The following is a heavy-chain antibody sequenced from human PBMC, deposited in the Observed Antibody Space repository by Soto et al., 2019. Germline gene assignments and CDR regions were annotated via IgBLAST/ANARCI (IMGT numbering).Heavy chain of an antibody. CDR2: IYTGGST. CDR1: GFNVSNNY. Sequence: GGSLRLSCAASGFNVSNNYMTWLRQAPGKGLEWVSVIYTGGSTYYAASVKGRSSISRDSSKNMVFLHMNSLRVEDTAVYYCARATRYFGSFDSWGQGTLVTVSS. CDR3: ARATRYFGSFDS. D-gene: IGHD1-1*01. J-gene: IGHJ4*02. V-gene: IGHV3-53*01.